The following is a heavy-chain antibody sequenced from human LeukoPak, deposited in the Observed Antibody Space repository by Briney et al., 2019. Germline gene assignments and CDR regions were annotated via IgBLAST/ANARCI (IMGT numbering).Heavy chain of an antibody. CDR2: ISSSSSYT. CDR1: GLTFSDYY. D-gene: IGHD3-22*01. Sequence: GGSLRLSCAASGLTFSDYYMSWIRQAPGKGLEWVSYISSSSSYTNYADSVKGRFTISRDNAKNSLYLQMNSLKTEDTAVYYCTRPDSLWDQGTLVTVSS. CDR3: TRPDSL. J-gene: IGHJ4*02. V-gene: IGHV3-11*03.